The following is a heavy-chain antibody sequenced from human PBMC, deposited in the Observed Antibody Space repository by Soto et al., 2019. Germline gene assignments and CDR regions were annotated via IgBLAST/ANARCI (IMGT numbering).Heavy chain of an antibody. CDR3: ARDRVKRGPSYYYGMDV. CDR1: GGTFSSFA. D-gene: IGHD3-10*01. CDR2: FIPTFATP. Sequence: QVLLVQSGAEVKKPGSSVKVSCKTSGGTFSSFAISWVRLAPGQGLEWMGVFIPTFATPTYALKFQGRVSITADESTRTAYMELSSLRSEDTAVYYCARDRVKRGPSYYYGMDVW. V-gene: IGHV1-69*12. J-gene: IGHJ6*01.